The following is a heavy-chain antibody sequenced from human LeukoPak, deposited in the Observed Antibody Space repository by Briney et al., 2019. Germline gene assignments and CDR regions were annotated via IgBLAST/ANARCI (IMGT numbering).Heavy chain of an antibody. J-gene: IGHJ4*02. Sequence: PSETLSLTCAVYGGSFSAYYWTWIRQPPGKGLEWIGEINHGGSTNYNPSLKSRVTISIDTSKNQFSLKLSSVTAADTAVYYCARWRGAQSEFESWGQGTLVTVSS. CDR1: GGSFSAYY. V-gene: IGHV4-34*01. D-gene: IGHD3-3*01. CDR3: ARWRGAQSEFES. CDR2: INHGGST.